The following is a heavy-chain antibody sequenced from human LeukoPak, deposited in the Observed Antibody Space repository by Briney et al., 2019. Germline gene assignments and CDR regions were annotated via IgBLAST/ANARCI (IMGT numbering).Heavy chain of an antibody. V-gene: IGHV4-59*04. J-gene: IGHJ4*02. CDR2: IYYSGST. D-gene: IGHD3-22*01. CDR3: ARHYYDSSGYYWFDY. CDR1: GGSISSYY. Sequence: SETLSLTCTVSGGSISSYYWSWIRQPPGKGLEWIGYIYYSGSTYYNPSLKSRVTISVDTSKNQFSLKLSSVTAADTAVYYCARHYYDSSGYYWFDYWGQGTLVTVSS.